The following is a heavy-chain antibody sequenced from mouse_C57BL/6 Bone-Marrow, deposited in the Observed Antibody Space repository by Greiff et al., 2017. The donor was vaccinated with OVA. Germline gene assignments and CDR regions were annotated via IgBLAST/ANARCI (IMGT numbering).Heavy chain of an antibody. CDR3: TRTKHYYGSSFYFDY. Sequence: VQLQESGAELVRPGASVTLSCKASGYTFTDYEMHWVKQTPVHGLEWIGAIDPETGGTAYNQKFKGKAILTADKSSSTAYMELRSLTSEDSAVYYCTRTKHYYGSSFYFDYWGQGTTLTVSS. J-gene: IGHJ2*01. V-gene: IGHV1-15*01. CDR1: GYTFTDYE. D-gene: IGHD1-1*01. CDR2: IDPETGGT.